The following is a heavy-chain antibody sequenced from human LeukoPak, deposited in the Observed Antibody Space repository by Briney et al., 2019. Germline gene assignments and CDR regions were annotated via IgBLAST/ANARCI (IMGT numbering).Heavy chain of an antibody. CDR1: GGSFSGYY. V-gene: IGHV4-34*01. CDR2: INHSGST. D-gene: IGHD3-10*01. Sequence: SETLSLTCAVYGGSFSGYYWSWIRQPPGKGLEWIGEINHSGSTNYNPSLKSRVTISVDTSKNQFSLKLSSVTAADTAVYYCARSPVYGSGSWLDYWGQGTLVTVSS. J-gene: IGHJ4*02. CDR3: ARSPVYGSGSWLDY.